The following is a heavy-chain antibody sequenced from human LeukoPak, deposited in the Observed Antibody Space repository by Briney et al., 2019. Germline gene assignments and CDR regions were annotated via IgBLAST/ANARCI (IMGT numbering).Heavy chain of an antibody. D-gene: IGHD1-26*01. CDR2: IYYSGST. J-gene: IGHJ4*02. V-gene: IGHV4-59*08. Sequence: PSETLSLTCTVSGGSISDYYWSWIRQPPGKGLEWIGYIYYSGSTNYNPPLKSRISISVDTSKSQFSLKLSSVTAADTAVYYCARHRSSGTYPLDYWGQGTLVTVSS. CDR1: GGSISDYY. CDR3: ARHRSSGTYPLDY.